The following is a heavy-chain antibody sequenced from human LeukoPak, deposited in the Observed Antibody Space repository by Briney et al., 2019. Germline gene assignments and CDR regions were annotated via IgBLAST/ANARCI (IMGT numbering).Heavy chain of an antibody. CDR1: GFTFSSYA. CDR3: ARAVGSSSTSQRDYYYGMDV. D-gene: IGHD2-2*01. Sequence: GGSLRLSCAASGFTFSSYAVHWVRQAPGKGLEYVSAISSNGGSTYYANSVKGRFTISRDNAKNSLYLQMNSLRAEDTAVYYCARAVGSSSTSQRDYYYGMDVWGQGTTVTVSS. CDR2: ISSNGGST. V-gene: IGHV3-64*01. J-gene: IGHJ6*02.